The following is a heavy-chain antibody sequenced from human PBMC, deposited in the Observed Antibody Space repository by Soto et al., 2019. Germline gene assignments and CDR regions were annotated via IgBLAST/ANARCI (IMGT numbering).Heavy chain of an antibody. D-gene: IGHD3-22*01. Sequence: SETLSLTCAVYGGSFSGYYWSWIRQPPGKGLEWIGEINHSGSTNYNPSLKSRVTISVDTSKNQFSLKLSSVTAADTAVFYCAREYYYDSSGYRVDYWGQGTLVTVSS. V-gene: IGHV4-34*01. CDR3: AREYYYDSSGYRVDY. CDR2: INHSGST. CDR1: GGSFSGYY. J-gene: IGHJ4*02.